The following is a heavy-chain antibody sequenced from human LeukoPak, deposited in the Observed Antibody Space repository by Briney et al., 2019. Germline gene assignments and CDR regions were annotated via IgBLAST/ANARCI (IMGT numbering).Heavy chain of an antibody. D-gene: IGHD6-13*01. CDR2: ISSSSSYI. Sequence: GGSLLLSCAASGFIFSIYSMNWVRQAPGKGLEWVSSISSSSSYIYYADSVKGRFTISRDNAKNSLYLQMNSLRAEDTAVYYCAGEGAAGYSFDYWGQGTLVTVSS. V-gene: IGHV3-21*01. CDR3: AGEGAAGYSFDY. J-gene: IGHJ4*02. CDR1: GFIFSIYS.